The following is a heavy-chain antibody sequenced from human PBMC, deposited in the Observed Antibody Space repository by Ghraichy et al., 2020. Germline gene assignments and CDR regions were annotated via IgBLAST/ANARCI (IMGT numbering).Heavy chain of an antibody. J-gene: IGHJ4*02. D-gene: IGHD1-26*01. CDR3: AKRASGGRFDY. Sequence: GGSLRLSCAASGFTFSSYAMSWVRQAPGKGLEWVSVISGTGVSTYYADSVKGRFTISRDNSKNTLYMQMNSLRAEDTAVYYCAKRASGGRFDYWGQGTLVTVSS. V-gene: IGHV3-23*01. CDR1: GFTFSSYA. CDR2: ISGTGVST.